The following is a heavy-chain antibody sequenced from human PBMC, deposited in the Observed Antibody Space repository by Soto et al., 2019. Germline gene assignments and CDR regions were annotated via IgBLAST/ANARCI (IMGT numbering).Heavy chain of an antibody. CDR1: GGTFSSYA. V-gene: IGHV1-69*12. CDR2: IIPIFGTA. Sequence: QVQLVQSGAEVKKPGSSVKVSCKASGGTFSSYAISWVRQAPGQGLEWMGGIIPIFGTANYAQKFQGRVTITADESTSTAYRELSSLRSEDTAVYYCTTMVRGVRPNDYWGQGTLVTVSS. CDR3: TTMVRGVRPNDY. D-gene: IGHD3-10*01. J-gene: IGHJ4*02.